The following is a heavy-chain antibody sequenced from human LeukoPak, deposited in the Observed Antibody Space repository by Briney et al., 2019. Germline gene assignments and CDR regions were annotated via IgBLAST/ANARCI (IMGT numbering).Heavy chain of an antibody. D-gene: IGHD2-2*01. Sequence: GGSLRLSCAASGFTVSSNYMSWVRQAPGKGLEWVSVIYSGGSTYYTDSVIDRFAISRDNSKNTLYLQMNSLRAGDTAVYYCARVVVLPAAYLDYWGQGTLVTVSS. V-gene: IGHV3-66*01. J-gene: IGHJ4*02. CDR1: GFTVSSNY. CDR3: ARVVVLPAAYLDY. CDR2: IYSGGST.